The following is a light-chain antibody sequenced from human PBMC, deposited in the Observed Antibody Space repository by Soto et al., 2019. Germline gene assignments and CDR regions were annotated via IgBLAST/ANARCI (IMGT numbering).Light chain of an antibody. CDR3: QPHNNWPVVT. J-gene: IGKJ4*01. CDR2: GAS. CDR1: RSISRN. Sequence: EMVLTQSPATLSGSPGERVTLSCRASRSISRNLAWYQQKAGQAPRLLIYGASTRATGIPDRFSGRGSGTEFTLPINGLQSEDFATYYCQPHNNWPVVTFGGGTRVEIK. V-gene: IGKV3-15*01.